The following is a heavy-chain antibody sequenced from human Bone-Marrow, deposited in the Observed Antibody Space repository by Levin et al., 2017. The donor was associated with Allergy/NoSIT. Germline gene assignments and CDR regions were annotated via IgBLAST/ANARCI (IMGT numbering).Heavy chain of an antibody. J-gene: IGHJ4*02. CDR2: INEDGSST. CDR3: ARDLYGRDDY. D-gene: IGHD3-10*01. CDR1: GFTFSNYW. Sequence: GESLKISCVASGFTFSNYWMHWVRQAPGKGLVWVSRINEDGSSTNYADSVTGRFTISRDNAKNTLYLQMNSLRADDTAVYYCARDLYGRDDYWGQGTLVTVSS. V-gene: IGHV3-74*01.